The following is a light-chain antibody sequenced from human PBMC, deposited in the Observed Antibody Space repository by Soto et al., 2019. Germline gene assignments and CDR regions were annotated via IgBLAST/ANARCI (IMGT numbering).Light chain of an antibody. CDR2: DAS. CDR3: QQYNTYPET. CDR1: QSISSW. V-gene: IGKV1-5*01. Sequence: DMQMTQYPSTLSASVGDRVTITCGASQSISSWLAWYQQKAGKAPKLLIYDASTLESGVPSRFSGSGSGAEFTLTITSLQPDDFATYYCQQYNTYPETFGQGTKVDIK. J-gene: IGKJ1*01.